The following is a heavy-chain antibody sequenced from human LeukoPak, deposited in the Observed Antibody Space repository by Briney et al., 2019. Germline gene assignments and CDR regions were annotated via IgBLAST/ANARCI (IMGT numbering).Heavy chain of an antibody. CDR2: ISYHGSNK. J-gene: IGHJ4*02. D-gene: IGHD3-22*01. CDR1: GFTFGSYA. V-gene: IGHV3-30*09. CDR3: ARGMYYYDSSDIGGGYYFDY. Sequence: GGSLRLSCAASGFTFGSYAMHWVRQAPGKGLEWVAVISYHGSNKYYADSVKGRFAISRDNSKKTVFLQMNSLRAEDTAVYYCARGMYYYDSSDIGGGYYFDYWGQGTLVTVSS.